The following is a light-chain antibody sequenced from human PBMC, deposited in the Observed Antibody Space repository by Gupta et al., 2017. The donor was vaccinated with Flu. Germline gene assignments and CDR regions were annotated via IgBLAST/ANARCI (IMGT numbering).Light chain of an antibody. J-gene: IGKJ5*01. CDR1: QSVTNNY. V-gene: IGKV3D-20*01. Sequence: DTLSLSPGERATLSCGASQSVTNNYLGWYQQKPGLAPRLLIYDVRIRATGIPDRFSGSGSGTDFTLTISRLEPEDFAVYYCQQYANSPITFGQGTRLEIK. CDR2: DVR. CDR3: QQYANSPIT.